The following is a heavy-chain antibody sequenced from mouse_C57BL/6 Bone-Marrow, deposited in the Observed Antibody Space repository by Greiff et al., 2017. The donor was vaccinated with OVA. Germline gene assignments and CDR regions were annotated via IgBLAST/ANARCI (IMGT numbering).Heavy chain of an antibody. CDR3: ARDLYDYDTFAY. CDR1: GISITTGNYR. Sequence: EVKLEESGPGLVKPSQTVFLTCTVTGISITTGNYRWSWIRQFPGNKLEWIGYIYYSGTITYNPSLTSRTTSTRDTPKNQFFLEMNSLTAEDTATYYCARDLYDYDTFAYWGQGTLVTVSA. V-gene: IGHV3-5*01. CDR2: IYYSGTI. D-gene: IGHD2-4*01. J-gene: IGHJ3*01.